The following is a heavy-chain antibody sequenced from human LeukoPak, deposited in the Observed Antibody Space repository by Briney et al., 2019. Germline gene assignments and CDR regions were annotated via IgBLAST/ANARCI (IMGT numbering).Heavy chain of an antibody. Sequence: PGGSLRLSCAASGFTFSGYGMHWVRHAPGKGLEWVAVIWYDGSNKYYADSVKGRFTISRDNSKNTLYLQMNSLRAEDTAVYYCARGGVYGSGSYFDYWGQGTLVTVSS. CDR2: IWYDGSNK. D-gene: IGHD3-10*01. CDR3: ARGGVYGSGSYFDY. V-gene: IGHV3-33*01. J-gene: IGHJ4*02. CDR1: GFTFSGYG.